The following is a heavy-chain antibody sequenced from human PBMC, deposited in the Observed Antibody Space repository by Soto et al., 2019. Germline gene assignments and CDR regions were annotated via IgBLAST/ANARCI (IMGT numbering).Heavy chain of an antibody. D-gene: IGHD1-26*01. CDR2: ISHDGNNK. CDR3: AKGLEGGVAYYGLNV. J-gene: IGHJ6*02. Sequence: QVQLVESGGGVVQPGRSLRLSCAASGFAFSSYGMHWVRQAPGKGLEWVAVISHDGNNKYYADSVKGRFTISRDNSKNTPFLQMSKLGVEDTAVFYCAKGLEGGVAYYGLNVLGQGTTVTVSS. CDR1: GFAFSSYG. V-gene: IGHV3-30*18.